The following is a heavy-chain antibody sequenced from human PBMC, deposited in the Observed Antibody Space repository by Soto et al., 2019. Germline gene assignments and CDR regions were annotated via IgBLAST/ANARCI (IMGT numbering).Heavy chain of an antibody. J-gene: IGHJ6*04. D-gene: IGHD4-17*01. CDR2: ISGSGGST. Sequence: GGSLRLSCAASGFTFSSYAMSWVRQAPGKGLEWVSAISGSGGSTYYADSVKGRFTISRDNSKNTLYLQMNSLRAEDTAVYYCAKDDGITVTKYEGVWGKGTTVTVSS. CDR1: GFTFSSYA. V-gene: IGHV3-23*01. CDR3: AKDDGITVTKYEGV.